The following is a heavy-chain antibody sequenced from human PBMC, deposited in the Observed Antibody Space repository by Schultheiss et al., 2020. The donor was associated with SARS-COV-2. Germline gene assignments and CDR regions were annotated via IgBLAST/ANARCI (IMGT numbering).Heavy chain of an antibody. D-gene: IGHD5-18*01. V-gene: IGHV3-64D*06. J-gene: IGHJ6*02. CDR2: ISSNGGST. Sequence: GGSLRLSCAASGFTFSSYAMHWVRQAPGKGLEYVSAISSNGGSTYYADSVKGRFTISRDNSKNTLYLQMSSLRAEDTAVYYCVKVAVDTAPMDVWGQGTTVTVSS. CDR1: GFTFSSYA. CDR3: VKVAVDTAPMDV.